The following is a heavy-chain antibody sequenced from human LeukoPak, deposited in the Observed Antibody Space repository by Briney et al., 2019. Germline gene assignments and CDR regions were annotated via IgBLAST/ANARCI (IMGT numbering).Heavy chain of an antibody. CDR2: INPSGGST. Sequence: ASVKVSCKASGYTFTSYYMHWVRQAPGQGLEWMGIINPSGGSTSYEQKFQGRVTMTRDTSTSTVYMELSSLRSEDTAVYYCARDGVSVQVVRESGGMDVWGQGTTVTVSS. D-gene: IGHD3-22*01. J-gene: IGHJ6*02. CDR3: ARDGVSVQVVRESGGMDV. CDR1: GYTFTSYY. V-gene: IGHV1-46*01.